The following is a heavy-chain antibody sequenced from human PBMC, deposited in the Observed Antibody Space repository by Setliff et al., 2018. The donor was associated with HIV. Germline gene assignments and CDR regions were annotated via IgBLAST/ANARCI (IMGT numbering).Heavy chain of an antibody. CDR1: GGSISSSNW. CDR3: ARDHVFGSRTGFDP. D-gene: IGHD3-10*01. V-gene: IGHV4-4*02. CDR2: IYFSGHT. Sequence: LSLTCAVSGGSISSSNWWSWVRQPPGKGLEWIGEIYFSGHTNSNASLRSRVMISVDTSKNQFSLKLSAVTAADTAVYYCARDHVFGSRTGFDPWGPGILVTVSS. J-gene: IGHJ5*02.